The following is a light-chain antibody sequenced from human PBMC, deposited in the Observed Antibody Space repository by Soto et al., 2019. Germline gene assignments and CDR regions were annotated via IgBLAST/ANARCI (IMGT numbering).Light chain of an antibody. CDR2: LGS. CDR1: QSLLHSNGYNY. Sequence: DIVMTQSPLSLPVTPGEPASISCRSSQSLLHSNGYNYLDWYLQKPGQSPQLLIYLGSNRASGVPDRFSGSGSGTDFTLKISRVEAEDVGVYYCQQYENWPSITFGQGTRLEIK. CDR3: QQYENWPSIT. V-gene: IGKV2-28*01. J-gene: IGKJ5*01.